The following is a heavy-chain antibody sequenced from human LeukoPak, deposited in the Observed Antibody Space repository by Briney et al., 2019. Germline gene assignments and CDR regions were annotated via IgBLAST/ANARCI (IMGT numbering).Heavy chain of an antibody. CDR3: ARSITIFGVATLGY. J-gene: IGHJ4*02. Sequence: ASVKVSCKASGYSFTSYYIHWVRQAPGQGLEWMAMINPSGFGSSTTYAQKFQGTLTLTRDMSTSTVYMDLSSLRSEDTAVYYCARSITIFGVATLGYWGQGTLVTVPS. V-gene: IGHV1-46*01. D-gene: IGHD3-3*01. CDR2: INPSGFGSST. CDR1: GYSFTSYY.